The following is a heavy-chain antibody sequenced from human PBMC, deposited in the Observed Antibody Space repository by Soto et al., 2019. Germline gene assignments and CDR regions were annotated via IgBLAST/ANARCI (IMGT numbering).Heavy chain of an antibody. CDR1: GFTLITYA. V-gene: IGHV3-64D*06. J-gene: IGHJ4*02. CDR2: ISSYGDST. CDR3: VKDRYVDS. Sequence: GGSLRLSCSVSGFTLITYAMHWVRQAPGKGLEYVASISSYGDSTYYADSVKGRFTISRDNSKNTLSLQMSSLRTDDTAMYYCVKDRYVDSWGQGTLVTVSS.